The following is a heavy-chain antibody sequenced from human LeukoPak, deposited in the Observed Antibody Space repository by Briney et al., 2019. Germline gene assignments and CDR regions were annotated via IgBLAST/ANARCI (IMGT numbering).Heavy chain of an antibody. J-gene: IGHJ4*02. Sequence: GGSLRLSCAASGFTFDNYAMNWVRQTPGGRLEWVSFIGISSGPLLYADSVKGRFTISRDNAKASVYLQMNRLRAEDTAVYYCARAKGYTSSYSFDYWGQGILVTVSS. CDR2: IGISSGPL. D-gene: IGHD3-10*01. CDR3: ARAKGYTSSYSFDY. V-gene: IGHV3-48*04. CDR1: GFTFDNYA.